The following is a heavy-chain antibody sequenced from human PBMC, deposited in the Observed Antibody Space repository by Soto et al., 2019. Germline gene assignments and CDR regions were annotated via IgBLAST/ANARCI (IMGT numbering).Heavy chain of an antibody. Sequence: PGGSLRLSCAASGFTFSSYWMSWVRQAPGKGLEWVANIKQDGSEKYYVDSVKGRFTISRDNAKNSLYLQMNSLRAEDTAVYYCARDDWLSVPTPYFDYWGQGTLVTVS. CDR2: IKQDGSEK. CDR1: GFTFSSYW. D-gene: IGHD2-21*01. CDR3: ARDDWLSVPTPYFDY. V-gene: IGHV3-7*01. J-gene: IGHJ4*02.